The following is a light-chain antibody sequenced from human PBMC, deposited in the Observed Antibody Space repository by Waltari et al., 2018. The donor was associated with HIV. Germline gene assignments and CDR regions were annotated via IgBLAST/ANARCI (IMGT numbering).Light chain of an antibody. V-gene: IGKV3-20*01. J-gene: IGKJ5*01. CDR3: QQDGSSPPIT. CDR1: QSVSSSY. Sequence: EIVLTQSPGTLSLSPGERATLSCRASQSVSSSYLAWYQQKPGQAPRLLIDGALSRATGIPDRFSGSGSGTDFTLTISRLEPEDFAVYYCQQDGSSPPITFGQGTRLEIK. CDR2: GAL.